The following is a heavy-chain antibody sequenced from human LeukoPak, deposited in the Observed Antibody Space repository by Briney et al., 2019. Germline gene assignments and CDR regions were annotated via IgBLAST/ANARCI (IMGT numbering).Heavy chain of an antibody. CDR1: GGSISSYS. D-gene: IGHD2-2*01. Sequence: SETLSLTCTVSGGSISSYSWSWIRQPPGKGLEWIRYIYYSGSTNYNPSLKSRVTISVDTSKNQFSLKLSSVTAADTAVYYCARETGYCSSTSCLNWFDPWGQGTLVTVSS. V-gene: IGHV4-59*01. CDR3: ARETGYCSSTSCLNWFDP. CDR2: IYYSGST. J-gene: IGHJ5*02.